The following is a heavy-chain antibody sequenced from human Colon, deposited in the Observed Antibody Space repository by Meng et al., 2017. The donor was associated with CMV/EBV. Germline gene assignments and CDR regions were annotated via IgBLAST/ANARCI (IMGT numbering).Heavy chain of an antibody. CDR2: ISWNSGSI. D-gene: IGHD2-15*01. Sequence: GGSLRLSCMASGFNFDDHAMHWVRQAPGKGLEWVSGISWNSGSIGYADSVKGRFTISRDNAKNSLYLQMNSLRAEDTALYYCAKGYCSGGSCYFDYWGQGTLVTVSS. V-gene: IGHV3-9*01. CDR3: AKGYCSGGSCYFDY. CDR1: GFNFDDHA. J-gene: IGHJ4*02.